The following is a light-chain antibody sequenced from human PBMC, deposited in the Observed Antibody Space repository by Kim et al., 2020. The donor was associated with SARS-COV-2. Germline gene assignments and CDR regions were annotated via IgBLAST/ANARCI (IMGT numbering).Light chain of an antibody. CDR3: QQYGSSPYT. Sequence: LSPGERVTLSCRASQSVSRSYLAWYQQKPGQAPRLLIYGASRRATGIPDRFSGSGSETDFTLTISRLEPEDFAVYYCQQYGSSPYTFGQGTKLEI. V-gene: IGKV3-20*01. CDR2: GAS. J-gene: IGKJ2*01. CDR1: QSVSRSY.